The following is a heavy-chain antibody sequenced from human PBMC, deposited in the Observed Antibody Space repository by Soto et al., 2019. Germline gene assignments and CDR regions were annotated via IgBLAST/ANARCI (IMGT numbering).Heavy chain of an antibody. CDR2: IYWDDDK. J-gene: IGHJ4*02. Sequence: QITLKESGPPLVKPTQTLTLTCTFSGFSLSSTRMAVGWIRQPPGKALEWLALIYWDDDKRYSPFLKSRLTIPKATSKNQVVLTMSNMDPVDTARYYCAHIVVAGLGYYFDYWGQGTLVTVSS. CDR1: GFSLSSTRMA. D-gene: IGHD6-19*01. V-gene: IGHV2-5*02. CDR3: AHIVVAGLGYYFDY.